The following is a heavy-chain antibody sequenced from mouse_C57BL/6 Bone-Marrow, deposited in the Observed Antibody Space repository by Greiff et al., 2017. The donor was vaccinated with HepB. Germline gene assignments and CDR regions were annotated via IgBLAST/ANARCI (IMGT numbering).Heavy chain of an antibody. Sequence: EVKVVESGGGLVKPGGSLKLSCAASGFTFSSYTMSWVRQTPEKRLEWVATISGGGGNTYYPDSVKGRFTISRDNAKNTLYLQMSSLRSEGTALYYCARRGLRRGGMDYWGQGTSVTVSS. V-gene: IGHV5-9*01. CDR1: GFTFSSYT. J-gene: IGHJ4*01. CDR3: ARRGLRRGGMDY. D-gene: IGHD2-12*01. CDR2: ISGGGGNT.